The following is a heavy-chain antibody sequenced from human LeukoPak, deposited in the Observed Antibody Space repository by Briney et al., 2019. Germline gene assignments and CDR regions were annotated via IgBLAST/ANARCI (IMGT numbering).Heavy chain of an antibody. CDR2: TSSSDPGT. Sequence: GGSLRLSCAASGFPLSSYAMSWVRQGPGKGLEWVAATSSSDPGTYHADSVRGRFTISRDNSKNTLYLQMNRLRVEDAAVYYCARAPVASCRGAFCYPFDYWGQGTLVTVSS. V-gene: IGHV3-23*01. CDR3: ARAPVASCRGAFCYPFDY. D-gene: IGHD2-15*01. J-gene: IGHJ4*02. CDR1: GFPLSSYA.